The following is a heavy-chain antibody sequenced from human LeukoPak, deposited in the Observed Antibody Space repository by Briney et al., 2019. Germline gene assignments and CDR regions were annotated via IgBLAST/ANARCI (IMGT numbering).Heavy chain of an antibody. CDR1: GGTFSSYA. V-gene: IGHV1-69*13. Sequence: GASVKVSCKASGGTFSSYAISWVRQAPGQGLEWMGGIIPIFGTANYAQKFQGRVTITADESTSTAYMELSSLRSDDTAVYYCARVGIPHYYYYMDVWGKGTTVTVSS. D-gene: IGHD1-26*01. J-gene: IGHJ6*03. CDR2: IIPIFGTA. CDR3: ARVGIPHYYYYMDV.